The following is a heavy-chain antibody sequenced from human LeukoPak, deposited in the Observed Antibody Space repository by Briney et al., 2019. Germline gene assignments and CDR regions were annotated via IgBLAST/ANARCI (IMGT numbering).Heavy chain of an antibody. CDR1: GGTFSSYA. D-gene: IGHD3-22*01. V-gene: IGHV1-18*01. CDR2: ISAYNGNT. J-gene: IGHJ4*02. CDR3: ARDLDYDSYLDFDY. Sequence: GASVKVSCKASGGTFSSYAISWVRQAPGQGLEWMGWISAYNGNTNYAQKLQGRVAMTTDTSTSTAYMELRSLRSDDTAVYYCARDLDYDSYLDFDYWGQGTLVTVSS.